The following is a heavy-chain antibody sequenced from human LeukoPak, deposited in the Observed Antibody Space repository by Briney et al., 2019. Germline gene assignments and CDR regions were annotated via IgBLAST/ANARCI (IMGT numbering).Heavy chain of an antibody. D-gene: IGHD5-24*01. V-gene: IGHV1-69*05. CDR3: ARVERSGWPQRLGYYYYMDV. Sequence: GASVKVSCKASGGTFSSYAISWVRQAPGQGLEWMGGIIPIFGTANYAQKFQGRVTITTDESTSTAYMELSSLRSEDTAVYYCARVERSGWPQRLGYYYYMDVWGKGTTVTVSS. J-gene: IGHJ6*03. CDR1: GGTFSSYA. CDR2: IIPIFGTA.